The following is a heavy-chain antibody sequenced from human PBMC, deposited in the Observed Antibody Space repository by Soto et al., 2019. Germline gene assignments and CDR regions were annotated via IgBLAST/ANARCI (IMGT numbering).Heavy chain of an antibody. D-gene: IGHD3-16*02. V-gene: IGHV4-59*01. CDR2: IHYSGST. CDR1: GGSISSYY. Sequence: PSETLSLTCTVSGGSISSYYCSWIRQSPGKGLEWIGYIHYSGSTKSNPSLKSRVTISVDTSRNQVSLKLSSVTAADSAVYFCATARYQSLHRYYYGMDVWGQGTTVTVSS. CDR3: ATARYQSLHRYYYGMDV. J-gene: IGHJ6*02.